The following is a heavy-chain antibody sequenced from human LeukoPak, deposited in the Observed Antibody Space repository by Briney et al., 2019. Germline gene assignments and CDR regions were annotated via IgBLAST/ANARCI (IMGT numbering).Heavy chain of an antibody. J-gene: IGHJ4*02. CDR1: GGSISSYY. V-gene: IGHV4-59*08. CDR2: IYYSGST. CDR3: ARQAVSGYSSSKTVFDY. D-gene: IGHD6-13*01. Sequence: SETLSLTRTVSGGSISSYYWSWIRQPPGKGLEWIGYIYYSGSTNYNPSLKSRVTISVDTSKNQFSLKLSSVTAADTAVYYCARQAVSGYSSSKTVFDYWGRGTLVTVSS.